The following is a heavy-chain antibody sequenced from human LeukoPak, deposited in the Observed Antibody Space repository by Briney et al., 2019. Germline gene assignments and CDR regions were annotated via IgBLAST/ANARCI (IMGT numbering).Heavy chain of an antibody. CDR1: GCTFTGYY. J-gene: IGHJ4*02. V-gene: IGHV1-2*02. CDR3: ATTLPPTYDITDY. CDR2: INPNSGGT. Sequence: ASVKVSCKASGCTFTGYYMHWVRQAPGQGLEWMGWINPNSGGTNYAQKFQGRVTMTRDTSISTAYMELSRLRSDDTAVYYCATTLPPTYDITDYWGQGTLVTVSS. D-gene: IGHD3-9*01.